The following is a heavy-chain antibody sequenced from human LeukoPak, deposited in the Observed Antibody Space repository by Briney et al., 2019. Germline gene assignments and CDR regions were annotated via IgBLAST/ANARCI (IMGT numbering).Heavy chain of an antibody. J-gene: IGHJ6*03. D-gene: IGHD1-7*01. V-gene: IGHV1-69*05. CDR3: ARVHWNSPHYYYYMDV. Sequence: SVKVSCKASGGTFSSYAISWVRQAPGQGLEWMGGIIPIFGTANYAQKFQGGVTITTDESTSTAYMELSSLRSEDTAVYYCARVHWNSPHYYYYMDVWGKGTTVTVSS. CDR1: GGTFSSYA. CDR2: IIPIFGTA.